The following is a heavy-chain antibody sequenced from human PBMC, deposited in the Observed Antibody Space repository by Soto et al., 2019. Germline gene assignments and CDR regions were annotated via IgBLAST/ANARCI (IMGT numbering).Heavy chain of an antibody. CDR1: GGTFNSYG. V-gene: IGHV1-69*06. CDR2: IIPLYGTV. D-gene: IGHD3-10*01. CDR3: ARVRVIRGVIPSHFGL. J-gene: IGHJ4*02. Sequence: QDHLAQSGAEVKKPGSSVTVSCKASGGTFNSYGISWVRPAPGQRLYWMGVIIPLYGTVNYAPKFQGRVSITADKSTSTAYMDLSSLRSDDTAVYYCARVRVIRGVIPSHFGLWGQGTMVTVSS.